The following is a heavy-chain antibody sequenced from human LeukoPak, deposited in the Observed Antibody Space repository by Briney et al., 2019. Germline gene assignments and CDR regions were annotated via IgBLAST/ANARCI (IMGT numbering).Heavy chain of an antibody. V-gene: IGHV4-30-4*08. CDR2: IYYSGST. D-gene: IGHD3-3*01. CDR3: ARGYYDFWSGYLPSFDY. CDR1: GGSISSGDYY. Sequence: SQTLSLTCTVSGGSISSGDYYWSWIRQPPGKGLEWIGYIYYSGSTYYNPSLKSRVTISVDTSKNQFSLKLSSVTAADTAVYYCARGYYDFWSGYLPSFDYWGQGTLVTVSS. J-gene: IGHJ4*02.